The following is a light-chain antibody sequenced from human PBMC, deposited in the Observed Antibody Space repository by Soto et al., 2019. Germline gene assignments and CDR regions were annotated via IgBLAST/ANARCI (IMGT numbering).Light chain of an antibody. CDR2: DAS. CDR1: QSVSSY. J-gene: IGKJ4*01. Sequence: EIVLTQSPATLSLSPVERATLSCRASQSVSSYLAWYQQKPGQAPRLLIYDASNRATGIPARFSGSGSGTDFTLTISSLEPEDFAVYYCQQRSNWQGLTFGGGTKVDIK. V-gene: IGKV3-11*01. CDR3: QQRSNWQGLT.